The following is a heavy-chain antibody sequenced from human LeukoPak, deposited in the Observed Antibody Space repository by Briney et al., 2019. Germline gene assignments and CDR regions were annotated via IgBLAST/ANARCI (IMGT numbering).Heavy chain of an antibody. CDR1: GFTFSVYY. D-gene: IGHD1-26*01. Sequence: GGSLRLSCAASGFTFSVYYMAWIRQAPGKGLECVSYISSISDYTNYPGSVKGRFTISRDNAEHSLYLQMNSLRAEDTAVYYCARVRVGTTNRFDYWGQGILVTVSS. CDR3: ARVRVGTTNRFDY. CDR2: ISSISDYT. J-gene: IGHJ4*02. V-gene: IGHV3-11*05.